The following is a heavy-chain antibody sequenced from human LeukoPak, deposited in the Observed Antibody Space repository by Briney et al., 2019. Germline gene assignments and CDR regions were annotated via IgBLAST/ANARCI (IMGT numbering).Heavy chain of an antibody. CDR3: ARGLRSLTYYFDY. V-gene: IGHV4-34*01. J-gene: IGHJ4*02. CDR1: GGSFSGYY. D-gene: IGHD4-17*01. Sequence: SEILSLTCAVYGGSFSGYYWSWIRQPPGKGLEWIGEINHSGSTNYNPSLKSRVTISVDTSKNQFSLKLSSVTAADTAVYYCARGLRSLTYYFDYWGQGTLVTVSS. CDR2: INHSGST.